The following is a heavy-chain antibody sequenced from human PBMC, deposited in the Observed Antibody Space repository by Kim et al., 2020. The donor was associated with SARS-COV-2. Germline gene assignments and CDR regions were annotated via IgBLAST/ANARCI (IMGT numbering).Heavy chain of an antibody. V-gene: IGHV3-43*02. Sequence: GGSLRLSCAASGFTFDDYAMHWVRQAPGKGLEWVSLISGDGGSTYYADSVKGRFTISRDNSKNSLYLQMNSLRTEDTALYYCAKDRGSYSSSWYLNAFDYWGQGTLVTVSS. CDR2: ISGDGGST. D-gene: IGHD6-13*01. CDR1: GFTFDDYA. CDR3: AKDRGSYSSSWYLNAFDY. J-gene: IGHJ4*02.